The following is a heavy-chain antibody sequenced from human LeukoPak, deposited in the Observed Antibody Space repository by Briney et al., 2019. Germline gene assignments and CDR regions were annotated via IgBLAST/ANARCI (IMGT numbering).Heavy chain of an antibody. CDR2: INAGNGNT. J-gene: IGHJ4*02. CDR1: GYTFTSYA. CDR3: ARAGYCSSTSCSTSYFDY. Sequence: ASVKVSCKASGYTFTSYAMHWVRQAPGQRLEWMGWINAGNGNTKYSQKFQGRVTITRDTSASTAYMELSSLRSEDTAVYYCARAGYCSSTSCSTSYFDYWGQGTLATVSS. V-gene: IGHV1-3*01. D-gene: IGHD2-2*02.